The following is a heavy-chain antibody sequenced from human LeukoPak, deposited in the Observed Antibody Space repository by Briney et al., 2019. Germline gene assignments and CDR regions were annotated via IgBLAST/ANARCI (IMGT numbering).Heavy chain of an antibody. Sequence: SETLSLTCTVSGGSISSTSYYWGWSRQTPGKGLEWIGSIYYSGSTYYNPSLKSRVTISVDTSKNQFSLKLSSVTAADTAVYYCARSLSGSSSLNYYYYGMDVWGQGTTVTVSS. D-gene: IGHD1-26*01. J-gene: IGHJ6*02. V-gene: IGHV4-39*01. CDR3: ARSLSGSSSLNYYYYGMDV. CDR2: IYYSGST. CDR1: GGSISSTSYY.